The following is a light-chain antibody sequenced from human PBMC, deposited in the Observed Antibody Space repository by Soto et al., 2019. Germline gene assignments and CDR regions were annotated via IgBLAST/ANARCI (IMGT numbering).Light chain of an antibody. J-gene: IGKJ1*01. CDR1: QSVSSSY. Sequence: EIVLTQSPGTLSLSPGERATLSCRASQSVSSSYLAWYQQKPGQAPRLLIYGASSRATGIPDRFSASGSGTDFTLTISRLEPEDFAVYYCQQLGTFGQGTKGEIK. V-gene: IGKV3-20*01. CDR2: GAS. CDR3: QQLGT.